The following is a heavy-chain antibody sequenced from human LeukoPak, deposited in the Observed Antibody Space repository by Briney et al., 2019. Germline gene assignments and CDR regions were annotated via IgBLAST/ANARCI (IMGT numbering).Heavy chain of an antibody. D-gene: IGHD3-22*01. CDR1: GFTLSSYA. J-gene: IGHJ4*02. Sequence: GGSLTLSCAASGFTLSSYAMSWVRQAPGKGLEWVSAISGSGGSTYYADSVKGRFTISRDNSKNTLYLQMNSLRAEDTAVYYCAKYGYYDSSGYSEEFDYWGQGTLVTVSS. CDR3: AKYGYYDSSGYSEEFDY. V-gene: IGHV3-23*01. CDR2: ISGSGGST.